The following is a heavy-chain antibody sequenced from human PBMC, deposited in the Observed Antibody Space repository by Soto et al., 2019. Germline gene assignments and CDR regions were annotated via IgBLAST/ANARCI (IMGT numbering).Heavy chain of an antibody. J-gene: IGHJ4*02. Sequence: ASVKATWKACWYTVPGRSVRWVRQAHGQRPEWMGLINPKNGDTIYTQKLQGRVTMTRDTSISTAFMELGRLNSDDTAVYFCAGSTVLDTCSAPFDFWGQGTLVTVSS. CDR3: AGSTVLDTCSAPFDF. CDR2: INPKNGDT. D-gene: IGHD2-15*01. CDR1: WYTVPGRS. V-gene: IGHV1-2*02.